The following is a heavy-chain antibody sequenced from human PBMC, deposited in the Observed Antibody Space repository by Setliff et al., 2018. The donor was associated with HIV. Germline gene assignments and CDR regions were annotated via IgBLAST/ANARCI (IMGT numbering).Heavy chain of an antibody. D-gene: IGHD6-19*01. Sequence: SETLSLTCAVSGSFINSDYWGWIRQPPGKGLEWIGSIYHSGNTNYNPSLKSRVTVSVDTSKNQFSLRLSSVTAADTAVYYCARETIRSGHPSEAGFDFWGQGALVTVSS. CDR3: ARETIRSGHPSEAGFDF. CDR2: IYHSGNT. CDR1: GSFINSDY. V-gene: IGHV4-38-2*02. J-gene: IGHJ4*02.